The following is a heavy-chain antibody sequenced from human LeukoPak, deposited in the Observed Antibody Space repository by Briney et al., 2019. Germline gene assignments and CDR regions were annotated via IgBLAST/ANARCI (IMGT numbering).Heavy chain of an antibody. CDR1: GGSISSYY. CDR3: ARDGGVSSSWYLVPFDY. J-gene: IGHJ4*02. Sequence: SETLSLTCTVSGGSISSYYWSWIRQPPGKGLEWLGYIYYSGSTNYNPSLKSRVTISVDTSKNQFSLKLSSVTAADTAVYYCARDGGVSSSWYLVPFDYWGQGTLVTVSS. V-gene: IGHV4-59*01. CDR2: IYYSGST. D-gene: IGHD6-13*01.